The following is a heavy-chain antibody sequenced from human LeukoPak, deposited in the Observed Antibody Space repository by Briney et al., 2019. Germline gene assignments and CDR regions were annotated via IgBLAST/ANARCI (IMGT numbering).Heavy chain of an antibody. CDR3: ARVETTVTTIDI. J-gene: IGHJ3*02. Sequence: ASVKVSCKASGGTFSSYAISWVRQAPGQGLEWMGGIIPIFGTANYAQKFQGRVTITADESTSTAYMELSSLRSEDTAVYYCARVETTVTTIDIWGQGTMVTVSS. CDR2: IIPIFGTA. V-gene: IGHV1-69*13. CDR1: GGTFSSYA. D-gene: IGHD4-17*01.